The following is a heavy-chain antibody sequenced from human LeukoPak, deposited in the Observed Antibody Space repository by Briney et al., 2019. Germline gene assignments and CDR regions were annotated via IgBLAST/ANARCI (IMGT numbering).Heavy chain of an antibody. CDR2: MRGDGSTT. Sequence: GGSLRLSCAASVFAFDDYAVHWLRQAPGKGLEWVSLMRGDGSTTYYADSVKGRFTISRDNSQNSLYLQMNSLRIEDTAWYYCAKGRGYSGNSAASCGQGTLVTVSS. V-gene: IGHV3-43*02. CDR1: VFAFDDYA. CDR3: AKGRGYSGNSAAS. D-gene: IGHD4-23*01. J-gene: IGHJ5*02.